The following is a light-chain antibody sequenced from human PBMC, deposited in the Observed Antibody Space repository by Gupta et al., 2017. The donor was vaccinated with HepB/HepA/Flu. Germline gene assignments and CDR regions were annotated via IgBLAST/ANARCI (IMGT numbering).Light chain of an antibody. V-gene: IGKV3-20*01. CDR2: GAS. J-gene: IGKJ3*01. CDR3: QHWDNSPIT. Sequence: EIVLTQSPGTLSLSPGERATLSCRASQSVYSDYLAWYQQRPGQSPRLLIYGASSRATGIPDRFSGSGSGTDFTLTITRREPEDFAVYYCQHWDNSPITFGHGTKLDIK. CDR1: QSVYSDY.